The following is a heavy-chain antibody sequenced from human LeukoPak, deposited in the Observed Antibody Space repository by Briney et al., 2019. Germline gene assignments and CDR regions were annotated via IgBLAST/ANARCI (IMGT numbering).Heavy chain of an antibody. V-gene: IGHV4-4*07. J-gene: IGHJ4*02. Sequence: PSETLSLTCTVSGGSLSNFYWSWIRQPAGEGLEWIGRISISGTTNYNPSLKSRVTMSVDTSKNQFSLKLSSVTAADTAVYYCARGGIAVAGTMKPFDYWGQGTLVTVSS. CDR2: ISISGTT. CDR1: GGSLSNFY. D-gene: IGHD6-19*01. CDR3: ARGGIAVAGTMKPFDY.